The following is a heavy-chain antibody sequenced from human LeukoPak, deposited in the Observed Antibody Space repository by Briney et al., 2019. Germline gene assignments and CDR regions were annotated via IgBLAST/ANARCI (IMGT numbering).Heavy chain of an antibody. Sequence: GGSLRLSCAASGFTVSSNYMSWVRQAPGKGLEWVSYISSGGRTIYYADSVKGRFTMSRDNAKNSLYLQMNSLRAEDTAVYCCARPVVAATTPDTFDIWGQGTMVTVSS. CDR1: GFTVSSNY. D-gene: IGHD2-15*01. V-gene: IGHV3-11*04. CDR2: ISSGGRTI. J-gene: IGHJ3*02. CDR3: ARPVVAATTPDTFDI.